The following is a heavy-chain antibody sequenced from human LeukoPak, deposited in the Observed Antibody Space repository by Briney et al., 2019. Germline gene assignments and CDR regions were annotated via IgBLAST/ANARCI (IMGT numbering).Heavy chain of an antibody. CDR1: GFTFGGSD. V-gene: IGHV3-7*01. D-gene: IGHD3-3*01. Sequence: GGSLRLSCAASGFTFGGSDMSWVRQAPGKGLEWVANIKEDGGQKYYVDSVKGRFTTSRDNAKNSLSLQMNSLRSEDTAVYYCVRDPQFFTFDIWGQGTMVTVSS. CDR3: VRDPQFFTFDI. J-gene: IGHJ3*02. CDR2: IKEDGGQK.